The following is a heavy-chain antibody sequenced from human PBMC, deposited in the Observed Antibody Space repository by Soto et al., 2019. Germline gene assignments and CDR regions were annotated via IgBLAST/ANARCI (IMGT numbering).Heavy chain of an antibody. CDR1: GFTFSSYA. CDR2: ISGSGGST. Sequence: GGSLRLSCAASGFTFSSYAMSWVRQAPGKGLEWVSAISGSGGSTYYADSVKGRFTISRDNSKNTLYLQMNSLRAEDTAVYYCAKDGVYCGGGSCYSGFDYWGQGTLVTVSS. V-gene: IGHV3-23*01. CDR3: AKDGVYCGGGSCYSGFDY. J-gene: IGHJ4*02. D-gene: IGHD2-15*01.